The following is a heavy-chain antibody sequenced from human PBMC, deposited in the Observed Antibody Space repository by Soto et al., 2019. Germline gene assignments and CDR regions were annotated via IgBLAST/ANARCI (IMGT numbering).Heavy chain of an antibody. CDR2: IKQGGTEK. J-gene: IGHJ4*02. D-gene: IGHD2-15*01. CDR3: ARMGDCMGGFRYGLSVDVDY. V-gene: IGHV3-7*01. CDR1: GFSFSTYW. Sequence: EVQLVESGGGLVQPGGSLRLSCAASGFSFSTYWLSWVRQAPGKGLEWVANIKQGGTEKYYVDSVKGLFTISRDDPNNSLDPQMNSLRAEDTAVYYCARMGDCMGGFRYGLSVDVDYWGQGTLVTVSS.